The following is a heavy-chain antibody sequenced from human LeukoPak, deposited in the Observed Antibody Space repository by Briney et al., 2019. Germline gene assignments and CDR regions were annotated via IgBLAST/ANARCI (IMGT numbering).Heavy chain of an antibody. CDR1: GGTFSSYA. CDR3: AILGYCSGGSCYSTGP. J-gene: IGHJ5*02. CDR2: IIPIFCTA. D-gene: IGHD2-15*01. V-gene: IGHV1-69*01. Sequence: SVKVSCKASGGTFSSYAISWVRQAPGQGLEWMGGIIPIFCTANYAQKFQGRVTITADESTSTAYMELSSLRSEDTAVYYCAILGYCSGGSCYSTGPWGQGTLVTVSS.